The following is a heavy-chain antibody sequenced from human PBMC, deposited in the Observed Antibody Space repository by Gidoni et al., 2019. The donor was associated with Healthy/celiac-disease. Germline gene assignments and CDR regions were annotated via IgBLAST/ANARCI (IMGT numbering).Heavy chain of an antibody. V-gene: IGHV3-33*01. D-gene: IGHD6-19*01. CDR2: IWYDGSNK. Sequence: QVQLVESGGGVVQPGRSLRLSCAASGFTFSSYGMHWVRQAPGKGLEWVAVIWYDGSNKYYADSVKGRFTISRDNSKNTLYLQMNSLRAEDTAVYYCARDRSFGSGWGYYYYYGMDVWGQGTTVTVSS. J-gene: IGHJ6*02. CDR1: GFTFSSYG. CDR3: ARDRSFGSGWGYYYYYGMDV.